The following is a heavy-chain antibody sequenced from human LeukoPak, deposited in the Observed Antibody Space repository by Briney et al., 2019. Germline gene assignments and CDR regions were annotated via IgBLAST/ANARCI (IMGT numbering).Heavy chain of an antibody. D-gene: IGHD6-13*01. Sequence: GGSLRLSCAASGFTFSSYAMSWVRQAPGKGLEWVPAISGSGGSTYYADSVKGRFTISRDNSKNTLYLQTNSLRAEDTAVYYCAKDGSSSWYSFDYWGQGTLVTVSS. CDR2: ISGSGGST. J-gene: IGHJ4*02. CDR3: AKDGSSSWYSFDY. V-gene: IGHV3-23*01. CDR1: GFTFSSYA.